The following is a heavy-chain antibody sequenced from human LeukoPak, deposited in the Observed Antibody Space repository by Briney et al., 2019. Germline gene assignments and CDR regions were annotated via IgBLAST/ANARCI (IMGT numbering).Heavy chain of an antibody. CDR2: ISYDGSNK. CDR1: GFTFSSYA. V-gene: IGHV3-30*04. Sequence: GGSLRLSCAASGFTFSSYAMHWVRQAPGKGLEWVAVISYDGSNKYYADSVKGRFTISRDNSKNTLYPQMNSLRAEDTAVYYCARERGKLPPNYFDYWGQGTLVTVSS. CDR3: ARERGKLPPNYFDY. D-gene: IGHD1-7*01. J-gene: IGHJ4*02.